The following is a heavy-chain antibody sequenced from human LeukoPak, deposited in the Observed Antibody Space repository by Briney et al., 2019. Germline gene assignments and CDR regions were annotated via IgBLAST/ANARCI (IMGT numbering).Heavy chain of an antibody. D-gene: IGHD4-17*01. CDR2: ISSSSSYT. CDR3: ARALDYGETNWFDP. J-gene: IGHJ5*02. V-gene: IGHV3-11*06. CDR1: GFTFSDYY. Sequence: GSLRLSCAASGFTFSDYYMSWIRQAPGKGLEWVSYISSSSSYTNYADSVKGRFTISRDNAKNSLYLQMNSLRAEDTAVYYCARALDYGETNWFDPWGQGTLVTVSS.